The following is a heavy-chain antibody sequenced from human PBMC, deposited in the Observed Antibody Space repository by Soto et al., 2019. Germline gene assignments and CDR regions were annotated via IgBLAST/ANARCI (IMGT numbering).Heavy chain of an antibody. D-gene: IGHD3-16*02. CDR3: ARDLDMITFGGVIVIQGY. CDR2: ISAYNGNT. CDR1: GYTFTSYG. V-gene: IGHV1-18*01. J-gene: IGHJ4*02. Sequence: ASVKVSCKASGYTFTSYGISWVRQAPGQGLEWMGWISAYNGNTNYAQKLQGRVTMTTDTSTSTAYMELRSLRSDDTAVYYCARDLDMITFGGVIVIQGYWGQGTLVTVSS.